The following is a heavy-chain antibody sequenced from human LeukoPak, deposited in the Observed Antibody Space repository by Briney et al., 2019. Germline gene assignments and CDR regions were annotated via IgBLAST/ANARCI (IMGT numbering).Heavy chain of an antibody. V-gene: IGHV4-4*02. Sequence: SETLSLTCAVSGGSISSSNWWSWVRQPPGKGLEWIGEIYHSGSTNYNPSLKSRVTISVDKSKNQFSLKLSSVTAADTAVYYCAREDSSGWSTWFDPWGQGTLVTVSS. D-gene: IGHD6-19*01. CDR2: IYHSGST. J-gene: IGHJ5*02. CDR3: AREDSSGWSTWFDP. CDR1: GGSISSSNW.